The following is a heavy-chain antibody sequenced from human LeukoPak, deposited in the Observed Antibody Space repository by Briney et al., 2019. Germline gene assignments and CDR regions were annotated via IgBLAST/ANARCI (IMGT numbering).Heavy chain of an antibody. Sequence: SETLSLTCSVSGGSISSGSYYWSWLRQPAGKGLECIGRIYTSGSTNYNPSLKSRATISVDTSKNQFSRKLSSVTAADTAVYYCARDICTNGVCYANWFDPWGQGTLVTVSS. V-gene: IGHV4-61*02. CDR2: IYTSGST. D-gene: IGHD2-8*01. CDR3: ARDICTNGVCYANWFDP. CDR1: GGSISSGSYY. J-gene: IGHJ5*02.